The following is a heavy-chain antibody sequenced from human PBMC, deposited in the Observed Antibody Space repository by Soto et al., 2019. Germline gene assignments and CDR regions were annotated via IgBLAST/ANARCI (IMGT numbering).Heavy chain of an antibody. Sequence: GGSLRLSCAASGFTFSRFELHWVRQAPGKGLEWISYISSSGSTAYYASSVEGRFTISRDNANISVYLQMDSLRAEATALYYCTRAAWFPYLSFYWGQGALVTVSS. CDR3: TRAAWFPYLSFY. J-gene: IGHJ4*02. D-gene: IGHD3-10*01. CDR2: ISSSGSTA. CDR1: GFTFSRFE. V-gene: IGHV3-48*03.